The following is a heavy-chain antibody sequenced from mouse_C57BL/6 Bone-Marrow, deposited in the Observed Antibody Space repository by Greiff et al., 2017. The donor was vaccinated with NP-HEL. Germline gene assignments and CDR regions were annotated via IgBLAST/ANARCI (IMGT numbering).Heavy chain of an antibody. D-gene: IGHD2-5*01. CDR2: IRNKANNHAT. CDR1: GFTFSDAW. CDR3: TRHYSNSPYYAMDY. V-gene: IGHV6-6*01. J-gene: IGHJ4*01. Sequence: EVQGVESGGGLVQPGGSMKLSCAASGFTFSDAWMDWVRQSPEKGLEWVAEIRNKANNHATYYAESVKGRFTISRDDSKSSVYLQMNSLRAEDTGIYYCTRHYSNSPYYAMDYWGQGTSVTVSS.